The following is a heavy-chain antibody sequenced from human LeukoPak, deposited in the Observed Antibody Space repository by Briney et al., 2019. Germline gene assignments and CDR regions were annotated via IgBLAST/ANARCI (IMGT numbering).Heavy chain of an antibody. CDR1: GYTFTSYG. J-gene: IGHJ6*02. Sequence: ASVTVSCKASGYTFTSYGISWVRQAPGHGLEWMGWISGYNGNTKYAHKVQGRVTMTTDTSTGTAYMELRSLRSDDTAVYYCARAYSYGSDYYYGMDVWGQGTTVTVSS. D-gene: IGHD5-18*01. V-gene: IGHV1-18*01. CDR2: ISGYNGNT. CDR3: ARAYSYGSDYYYGMDV.